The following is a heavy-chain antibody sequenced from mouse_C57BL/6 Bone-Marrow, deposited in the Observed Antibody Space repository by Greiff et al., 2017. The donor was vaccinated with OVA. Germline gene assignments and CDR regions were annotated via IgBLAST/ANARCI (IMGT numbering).Heavy chain of an antibody. CDR1: GFTFSDFY. J-gene: IGHJ4*01. V-gene: IGHV5-12*01. Sequence: EVQLVESGGGLVQPGGSLTLSCAASGFTFSDFYMYWIRQTPEKRLEWVAYISNGGGSTYYPDTVKGRFTISRDNAKNTLYLQMSRLKSEDTAMYYCARLDAIDYWGQGTSVTVSS. CDR3: ARLDAIDY. CDR2: ISNGGGST.